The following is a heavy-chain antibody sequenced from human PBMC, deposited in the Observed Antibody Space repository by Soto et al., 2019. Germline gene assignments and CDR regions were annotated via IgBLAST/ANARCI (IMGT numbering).Heavy chain of an antibody. Sequence: QVQLVQSGAEVKKPGSSVKVSCRASGGTLNKHAITWVRRAPGLGLEWLGGIIPMVGIANYPQKFQGRVTITADDSTNTSHMELNSLTSDDTAVYYCARGGTSGWLKGAYDVWGQGTMVTVSS. J-gene: IGHJ3*01. CDR2: IIPMVGIA. CDR3: ARGGTSGWLKGAYDV. D-gene: IGHD6-19*01. CDR1: GGTLNKHA. V-gene: IGHV1-69*01.